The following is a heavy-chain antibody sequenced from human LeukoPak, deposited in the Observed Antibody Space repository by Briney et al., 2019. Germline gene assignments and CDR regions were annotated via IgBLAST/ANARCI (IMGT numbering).Heavy chain of an antibody. CDR2: ISGSSDNT. CDR3: AKGRGTAVTSAANY. Sequence: GGSLRLSCAASGFTFSNAWMSWVRQAPGKGLEWVSSISGSSDNTYYADSVKDRFSISRDNSKTTVSLQMNSLRAEDTAVYYCAKGRGTAVTSAANYWGQGTLVTVSS. CDR1: GFTFSNAW. D-gene: IGHD4-17*01. V-gene: IGHV3-23*01. J-gene: IGHJ4*02.